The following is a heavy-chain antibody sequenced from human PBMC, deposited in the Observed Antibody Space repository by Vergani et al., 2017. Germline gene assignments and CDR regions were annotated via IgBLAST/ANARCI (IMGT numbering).Heavy chain of an antibody. D-gene: IGHD1-26*01. V-gene: IGHV3-74*03. J-gene: IGHJ6*03. Sequence: DVDLVESGGGFVQPGGSRRLSCAASGFSFRTFSMFWVRQPPGKGLAWVSKISPDGRTTEYADSVRGRFTISRDNANSMLYLQMNSLGDDDTAVYYCARDGWELLDYFYYMDVWGKGTTVTVSS. CDR1: GFSFRTFS. CDR2: ISPDGRTT. CDR3: ARDGWELLDYFYYMDV.